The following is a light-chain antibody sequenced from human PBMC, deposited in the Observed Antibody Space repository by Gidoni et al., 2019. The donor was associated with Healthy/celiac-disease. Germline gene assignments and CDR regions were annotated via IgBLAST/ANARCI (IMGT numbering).Light chain of an antibody. CDR3: QQYNNWPQT. CDR1: QSVSSN. CDR2: GAS. J-gene: IGKJ1*01. Sequence: IVMTRSPATLSVSPGERATLSCRASQSVSSNLAWYQQKPGQAPRLLIYGASTRATGIPARFSGSGSGTEFTLTISSLQFGDFAVYYCQQYNNWPQTFGQGTKVEIK. V-gene: IGKV3-15*01.